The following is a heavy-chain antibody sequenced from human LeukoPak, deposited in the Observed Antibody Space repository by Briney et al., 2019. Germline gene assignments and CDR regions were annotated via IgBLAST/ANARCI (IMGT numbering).Heavy chain of an antibody. Sequence: PGRSLRLSCAASGFTFSSYAMHWVRQAPGKGLEWVSTINGGGGSTYYADSVKGRFTISRENSKNTLYLQMNSLRAGDTAVYYCAKCIVGTVRYYYMDVWGKGTTVTVSS. CDR1: GFTFSSYA. J-gene: IGHJ6*03. CDR2: INGGGGST. CDR3: AKCIVGTVRYYYMDV. V-gene: IGHV3-23*01. D-gene: IGHD1-26*01.